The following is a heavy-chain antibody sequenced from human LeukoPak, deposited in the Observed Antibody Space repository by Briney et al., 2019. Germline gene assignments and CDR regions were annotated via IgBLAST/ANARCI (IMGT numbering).Heavy chain of an antibody. D-gene: IGHD2-15*01. CDR1: GFTFSSYW. CDR2: IKQDGSGK. Sequence: GGSLRLSCAASGFTFSSYWMSWVRQAPGKGLEWVANIKQDGSGKYYVDSVKGRFTISRANAKNSLYLQMNSLRAEDTAVYYCARLYCSGGSCYVDYWGQGTLVTVSS. CDR3: ARLYCSGGSCYVDY. J-gene: IGHJ4*02. V-gene: IGHV3-7*01.